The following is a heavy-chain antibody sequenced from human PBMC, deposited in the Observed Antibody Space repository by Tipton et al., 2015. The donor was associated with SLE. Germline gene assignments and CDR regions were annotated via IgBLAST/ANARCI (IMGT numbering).Heavy chain of an antibody. CDR3: AYIGSSSSFDYYYGMDV. CDR2: INHSGST. V-gene: IGHV4-34*01. D-gene: IGHD6-6*01. CDR1: GGSFSGYY. J-gene: IGHJ6*02. Sequence: TLSLTCAVYGGSFSGYYWSWIRQPPGKGLEWIGEINHSGSTNYNPSLKSRVTISVDTSKNQFSLKLSSVTAADTAVYYCAYIGSSSSFDYYYGMDVWGQGTTVTVSS.